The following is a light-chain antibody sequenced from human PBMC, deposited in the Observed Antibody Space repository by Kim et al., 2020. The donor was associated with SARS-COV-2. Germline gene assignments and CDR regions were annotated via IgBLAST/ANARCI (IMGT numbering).Light chain of an antibody. Sequence: DIQMTQSPSTLSASVGDRVTITCRASQSISSWLAWYQHKPGKAPKLLIYKASSLESGVPSRFSGSGSGTEFTLTISSLQPDDFTTYYCQQYNSSPWTFGQGTKVDIK. CDR2: KAS. CDR1: QSISSW. V-gene: IGKV1-5*03. CDR3: QQYNSSPWT. J-gene: IGKJ1*01.